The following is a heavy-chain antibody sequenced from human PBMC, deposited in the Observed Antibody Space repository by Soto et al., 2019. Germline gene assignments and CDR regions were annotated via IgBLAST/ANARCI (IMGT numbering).Heavy chain of an antibody. CDR2: ISYYGSNK. Sequence: PGGSLRLPSAAWDFIFRRYRMKWVRHAPGKGLEWVAVISYYGSNKYYSDCVKGRFTISRDNSKNTLYLQMNSLRAEDTAVYYCASSYGWFNAFDLGGQRPMVTVSS. CDR1: DFIFRRYR. CDR3: ASSYGWFNAFDL. D-gene: IGHD5-18*01. J-gene: IGHJ3*01. V-gene: IGHV3-30*03.